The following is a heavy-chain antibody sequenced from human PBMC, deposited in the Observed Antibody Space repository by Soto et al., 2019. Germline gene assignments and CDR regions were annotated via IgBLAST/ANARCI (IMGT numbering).Heavy chain of an antibody. Sequence: QVQLVQSGAEVKKPGSSVKVSCTASGGTFSSYAISWVRQAPGQGLEWMGGIIPISETTNYAQKFQGRVTITADESKSTAYMEQSSLTSEDTSVYYCARSQGSSTSLEIYYYYYYGMDVWGQGTTVTVSS. V-gene: IGHV1-69*01. J-gene: IGHJ6*02. CDR1: GGTFSSYA. D-gene: IGHD2-2*01. CDR3: ARSQGSSTSLEIYYYYYYGMDV. CDR2: IIPISETT.